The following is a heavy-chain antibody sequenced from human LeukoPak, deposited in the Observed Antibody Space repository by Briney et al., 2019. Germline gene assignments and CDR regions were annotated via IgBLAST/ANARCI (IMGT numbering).Heavy chain of an antibody. Sequence: PGGSLRLSCTASGFTFRTYAMTWVRQAPEKGLEWVSFINSGGDIKWYADSVKGRFTISRDEAKNSVYLQMDSLRDEDTAVYYCARGRDWGLDYWGQGTVVTVSS. D-gene: IGHD3/OR15-3a*01. J-gene: IGHJ4*02. CDR3: ARGRDWGLDY. V-gene: IGHV3-48*02. CDR1: GFTFRTYA. CDR2: INSGGDIK.